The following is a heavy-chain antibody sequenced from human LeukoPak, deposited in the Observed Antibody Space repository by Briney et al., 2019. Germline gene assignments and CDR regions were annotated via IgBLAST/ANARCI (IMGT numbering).Heavy chain of an antibody. V-gene: IGHV3-48*02. Sequence: GGSLRLSCAASGFTFSADSMNWVRQAPGKGLEWVSYISGSTTTIYYADSVKGRFTISRDNAENTLYLQMNSLRDEDSAVYFCVRVRSSSWFPGFDSWGQGTLVTVSS. CDR1: GFTFSADS. CDR3: VRVRSSSWFPGFDS. D-gene: IGHD6-13*01. CDR2: ISGSTTTI. J-gene: IGHJ4*02.